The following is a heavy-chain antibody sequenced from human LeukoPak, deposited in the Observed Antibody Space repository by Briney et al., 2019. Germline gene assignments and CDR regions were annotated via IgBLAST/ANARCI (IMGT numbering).Heavy chain of an antibody. CDR1: GGSISSSSYY. Sequence: NSSETLSLTCTVSGGSISSSSYYWGWTRQPPGKGLEWIGSIYYSGSTSYNPSLKSRVTISVDTSKNQFSLKLSSVTAADTAVYHCARARKQQLYFDAFDIWGQGTMVTVSS. D-gene: IGHD6-13*01. J-gene: IGHJ3*02. CDR3: ARARKQQLYFDAFDI. V-gene: IGHV4-39*01. CDR2: IYYSGST.